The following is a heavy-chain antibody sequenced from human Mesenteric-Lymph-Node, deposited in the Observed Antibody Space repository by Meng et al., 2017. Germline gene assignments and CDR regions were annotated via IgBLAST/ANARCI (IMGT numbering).Heavy chain of an antibody. CDR2: INPSGGST. Sequence: ASVKVSCKASGYTFTSYYMHWVRQAPGQGLEWMGIINPSGGSTSYAQKFQGRVTMTRDKSTSTAYMELSSLRSEDTAVYYCARVATKDIVVVPAARLNNLYYYYGMDVWGQGTTVTVSS. CDR3: ARVATKDIVVVPAARLNNLYYYYGMDV. J-gene: IGHJ6*02. V-gene: IGHV1-46*01. D-gene: IGHD2-2*01. CDR1: GYTFTSYY.